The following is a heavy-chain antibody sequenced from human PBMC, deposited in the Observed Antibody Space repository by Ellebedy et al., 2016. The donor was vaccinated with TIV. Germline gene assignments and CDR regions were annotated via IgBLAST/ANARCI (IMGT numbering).Heavy chain of an antibody. J-gene: IGHJ3*02. Sequence: GESLKISCAASGFTFSNDWMHWVRQAPGKGLVWVSSINSDGSPTRYADSVQGRFTISRDNAKNTLYLQMNSVRAENTAVYYRAREVLPSSKGGPFDIWGQGTMVTVSS. CDR3: AREVLPSSKGGPFDI. CDR2: INSDGSPT. D-gene: IGHD2-2*01. V-gene: IGHV3-74*01. CDR1: GFTFSNDW.